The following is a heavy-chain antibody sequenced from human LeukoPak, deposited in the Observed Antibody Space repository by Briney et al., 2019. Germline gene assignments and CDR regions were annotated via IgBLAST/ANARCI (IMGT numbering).Heavy chain of an antibody. Sequence: PSETLSHTRTVSGGSIINYYWTWIRPPPGKGLEWIGYIYYSGSTDYNPSVRSRVTISVDTSKNQFSLKLSSVTAADTAVYYCTRGRRWSDYWGQGTLVTVSS. D-gene: IGHD4-23*01. J-gene: IGHJ4*02. V-gene: IGHV4-59*08. CDR1: GGSIINYY. CDR3: TRGRRWSDY. CDR2: IYYSGST.